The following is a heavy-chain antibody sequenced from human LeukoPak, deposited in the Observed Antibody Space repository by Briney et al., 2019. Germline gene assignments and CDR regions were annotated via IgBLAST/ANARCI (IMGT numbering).Heavy chain of an antibody. V-gene: IGHV3-11*01. CDR3: ATSQDGYKITPIDY. CDR1: GFTFSDYY. D-gene: IGHD5-24*01. Sequence: TGGSLRPSCAASGFTFSDYYMSWICQAPGKGLEWVSYISSSGSTIYYADSVKGRFTISRDNAKNSLYLQMNSLRAEDTAVYYCATSQDGYKITPIDYWGQGTLVTVSS. J-gene: IGHJ4*02. CDR2: ISSSGSTI.